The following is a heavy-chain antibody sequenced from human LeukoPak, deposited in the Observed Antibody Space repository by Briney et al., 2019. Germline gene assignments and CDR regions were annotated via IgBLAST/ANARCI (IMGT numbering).Heavy chain of an antibody. J-gene: IGHJ6*02. CDR2: INSDGSST. D-gene: IGHD3-9*01. CDR3: ARSIGLTGGGVDV. V-gene: IGHV3-74*01. CDR1: GFTFSSYW. Sequence: PGGSLRLSCAASGFTFSSYWMHWVRQAPGKGLMWVSRINSDGSSTSYADSVKGRFTISRDNAKNTLYLQMNSLRAEDTAVYYCARSIGLTGGGVDVWGQGTTVTVSS.